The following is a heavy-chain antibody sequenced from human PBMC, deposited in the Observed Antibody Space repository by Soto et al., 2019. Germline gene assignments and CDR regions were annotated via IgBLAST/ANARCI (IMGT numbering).Heavy chain of an antibody. V-gene: IGHV3-30*03. CDR1: GFTVNNYG. J-gene: IGHJ5*02. CDR2: LAHDVRTT. D-gene: IGHD6-19*01. CDR3: ARDWGSSGWFNWFDP. Sequence: QVQLVESGGGVVQPGRSLRLSCAASGFTVNNYGMHWVRQAPGKGLEWVAILAHDVRTTYFGDSVRGRFTVSRDESENTLYLQMNNLRTEDTAVYYCARDWGSSGWFNWFDPWGQGILVIVSS.